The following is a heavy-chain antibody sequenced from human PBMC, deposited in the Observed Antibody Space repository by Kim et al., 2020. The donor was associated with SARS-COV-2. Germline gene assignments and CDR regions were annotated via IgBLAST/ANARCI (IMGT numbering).Heavy chain of an antibody. D-gene: IGHD5-12*01. CDR1: GFIFSSYA. J-gene: IGHJ3*01. V-gene: IGHV3-23*01. CDR3: STEHRGFSAIYV. CDR2: IGSDGST. Sequence: GGSLRLSCVASGFIFSSYAMNWVRQAPGKGLEWVSGIGSDGSTHYSAAVMDRLFIISDNSTNNLYQLLNSLLIVDAAAVYYSTEHRGFSAIYVCG.